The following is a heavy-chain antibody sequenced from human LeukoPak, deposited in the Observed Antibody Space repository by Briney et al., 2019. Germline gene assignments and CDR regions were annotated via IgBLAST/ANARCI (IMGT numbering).Heavy chain of an antibody. Sequence: EASVKVSCKASGGTFSSYAISWVRQAPGQGLEWMGRIIPILGIANYAQKFQGRVTITADKSTSTAYMELSSLRSEDTAVYYCAREQVVRDYYDSSGYYPDYWGQGTLVTVSS. V-gene: IGHV1-69*04. D-gene: IGHD3-22*01. CDR3: AREQVVRDYYDSSGYYPDY. J-gene: IGHJ4*02. CDR2: IIPILGIA. CDR1: GGTFSSYA.